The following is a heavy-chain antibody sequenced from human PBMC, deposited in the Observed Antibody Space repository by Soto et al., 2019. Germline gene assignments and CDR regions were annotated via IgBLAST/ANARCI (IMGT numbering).Heavy chain of an antibody. D-gene: IGHD3-3*01. CDR2: IYISGST. Sequence: QVQLQESGPGLVRASETLSLTCTVPDDSISAYYWSWIRQPAGKGLEWIGRIYISGSTNCSPSLQSRATMSADASKKQFSLKLASVTAADTAVYYCARDDFWGGRTHDYWGQGTLVTVSS. CDR3: ARDDFWGGRTHDY. J-gene: IGHJ4*02. CDR1: DDSISAYY. V-gene: IGHV4-4*07.